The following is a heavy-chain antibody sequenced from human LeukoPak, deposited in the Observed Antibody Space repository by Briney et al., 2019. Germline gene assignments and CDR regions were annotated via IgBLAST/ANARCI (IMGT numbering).Heavy chain of an antibody. CDR1: GYTFTSYY. CDR3: ARALGPDAFDI. V-gene: IGHV1-46*03. D-gene: IGHD7-27*01. J-gene: IGHJ3*02. CDR2: INPSGGST. Sequence: ASVKVSCKASGYTFTSYYMHWVRQAPGQGLEWMGIINPSGGSTSYAQKFQGRVTMTRDTSTSTVYLELSSLRSEDTAVYYCARALGPDAFDIWGQGTMVTVSS.